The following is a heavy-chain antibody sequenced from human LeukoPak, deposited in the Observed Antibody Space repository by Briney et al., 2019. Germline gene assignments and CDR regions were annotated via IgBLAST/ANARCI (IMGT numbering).Heavy chain of an antibody. CDR3: ARDSSGRFDY. CDR2: ISSSSSYI. V-gene: IGHV3-21*01. Sequence: GGSLRLSCAASGFTFSSHSMNWVRQAPGKGLEWVSSISSSSSYIYYADSVKGRFTISRDNAKNSLYLQMNSLRAEDTAVYYCARDSSGRFDYWGQGTLVTVSS. CDR1: GFTFSSHS. D-gene: IGHD6-19*01. J-gene: IGHJ4*02.